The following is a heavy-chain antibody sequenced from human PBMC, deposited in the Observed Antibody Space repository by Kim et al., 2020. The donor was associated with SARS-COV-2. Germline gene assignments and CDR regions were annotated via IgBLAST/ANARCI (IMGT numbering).Heavy chain of an antibody. Sequence: GGSLRLSCAASGFTLSNNVMSWVRQAPGRGLEWVSTIRAGADTTYYADSVNGRFTISRDNSKHTLYLQLNRLRADDTAVYYCSKDRGRRGGAGLYGGG. V-gene: IGHV3-23*01. D-gene: IGHD3-10*01. CDR2: IRAGADTT. CDR3: SKDRGRRGGAGLYG. CDR1: GFTLSNNV. J-gene: IGHJ6*01.